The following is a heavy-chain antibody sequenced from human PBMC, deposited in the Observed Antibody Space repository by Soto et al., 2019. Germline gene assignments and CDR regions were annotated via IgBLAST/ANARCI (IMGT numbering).Heavy chain of an antibody. Sequence: EVQMVESGGDLVQSGGYLGHCCAASGFSFRSYWMHWVRQARGKGLVWVARISSDGSTTTYADSASGRFIISRDNDANILYLQMSSLRAEDTAVYYCAREYYGVLTGYYNDFWGQGTLVTVSS. CDR1: GFSFRSYW. CDR3: AREYYGVLTGYYNDF. D-gene: IGHD3-9*01. V-gene: IGHV3-74*01. CDR2: ISSDGSTT. J-gene: IGHJ4*02.